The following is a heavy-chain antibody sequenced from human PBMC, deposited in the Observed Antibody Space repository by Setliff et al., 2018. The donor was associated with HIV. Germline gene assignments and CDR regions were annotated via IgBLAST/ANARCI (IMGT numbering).Heavy chain of an antibody. J-gene: IGHJ4*02. D-gene: IGHD1-1*01. Sequence: ASVKVSCKSSGYTFTDYFMHWVRQAPGQGLEWMGWISPDNANTRISQRFRGSVTMTRDRSINTAYMEFSGLTSDDSAAYYCARQLSNSFDYWGQGTQVTVSS. CDR3: ARQLSNSFDY. CDR1: GYTFTDYF. V-gene: IGHV1-2*02. CDR2: ISPDNANT.